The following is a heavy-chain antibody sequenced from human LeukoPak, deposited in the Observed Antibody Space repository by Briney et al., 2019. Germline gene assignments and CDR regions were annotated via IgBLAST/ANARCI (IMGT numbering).Heavy chain of an antibody. J-gene: IGHJ4*02. Sequence: ASVKVSFKASGYTFTSYHINSVRQATGRGREWMGWMNPNSGNTGYALKCQGRVTMTRNTSIGTAYMEMSSLRSEDTAVYYCARVLPAWATYYYDSSGYYPFDYWGQGTLVTVSS. V-gene: IGHV1-8*01. CDR1: GYTFTSYH. CDR3: ARVLPAWATYYYDSSGYYPFDY. D-gene: IGHD3-22*01. CDR2: MNPNSGNT.